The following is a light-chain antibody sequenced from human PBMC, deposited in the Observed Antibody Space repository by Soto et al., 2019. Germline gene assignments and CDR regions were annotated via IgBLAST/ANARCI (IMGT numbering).Light chain of an antibody. V-gene: IGKV3-20*01. CDR3: QQYGSSPPIT. CDR1: QSVSSSY. Sequence: EIKMTQSPGTLSFSPGEGATLSCRGSQSVSSSYLAWYQQKPGQAPRLLIYGASSRATGIPDRFSGSGSGTDFTLTISRLEPEDFAVYYCQQYGSSPPITFGQGTRLEIK. J-gene: IGKJ5*01. CDR2: GAS.